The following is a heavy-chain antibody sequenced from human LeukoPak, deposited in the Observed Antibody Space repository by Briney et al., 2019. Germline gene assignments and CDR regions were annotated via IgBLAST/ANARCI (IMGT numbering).Heavy chain of an antibody. V-gene: IGHV1-2*02. CDR1: GYTLTDHY. Sequence: ASVNVSCKASGYTLTDHYIHWVRQAPGQGLEWMGWLNPKSGGTNCAQNFQGRVTMTRDTSINTAYMDLSRLTFDDTAVYYCARVTANYASWLDPWGQGTLVTVSS. CDR3: ARVTANYASWLDP. CDR2: LNPKSGGT. D-gene: IGHD2-2*01. J-gene: IGHJ5*02.